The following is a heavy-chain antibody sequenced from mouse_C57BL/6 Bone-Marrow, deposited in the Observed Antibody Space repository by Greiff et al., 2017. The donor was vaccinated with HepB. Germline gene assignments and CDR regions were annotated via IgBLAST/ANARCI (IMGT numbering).Heavy chain of an antibody. CDR3: ARHEDDGYDKAVNWDYAMDY. CDR2: FYPGSGSI. V-gene: IGHV1-62-2*01. J-gene: IGHJ4*01. CDR1: GYTFTEYT. Sequence: QVQLKESGAELVKPGASVKLSCKASGYTFTEYTIHWVKQRSGQGLEWIGWFYPGSGSIKYNEKFKDKATLTADKSSSTVYMELSRLTSEDSAVYFWARHEDDGYDKAVNWDYAMDYWGQGTSVTVSS. D-gene: IGHD2-2*01.